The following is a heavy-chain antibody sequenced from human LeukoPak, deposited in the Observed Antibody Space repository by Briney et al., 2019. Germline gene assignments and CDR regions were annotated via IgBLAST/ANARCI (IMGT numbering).Heavy chain of an antibody. CDR3: ARDGDSSGWYYFGY. CDR1: GFTFSSYW. CDR2: INSDGSST. D-gene: IGHD6-19*01. Sequence: GGSLRLSCAASGFTFSSYWMHWVRQAPGKGLVWVSRINSDGSSTSYADSVKGRFAISRDNAKNTLYLQMNSLRAEDTAVYYCARDGDSSGWYYFGYWGQGTLVTVSS. V-gene: IGHV3-74*01. J-gene: IGHJ4*02.